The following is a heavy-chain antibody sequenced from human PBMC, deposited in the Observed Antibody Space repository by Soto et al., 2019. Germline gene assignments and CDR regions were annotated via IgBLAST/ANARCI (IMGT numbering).Heavy chain of an antibody. J-gene: IGHJ1*01. V-gene: IGHV3-23*01. Sequence: GGSLRLSCAASGFTFSSYAMSWVRQAPGKGLEWVSAISGSGGSTYYADSVKGRFTISRDNSKNTLYLQMNSLRAEDTTVYYCAGGTGMGYFQHWGQGTLVTVSS. CDR3: AGGTGMGYFQH. D-gene: IGHD1-1*01. CDR1: GFTFSSYA. CDR2: ISGSGGST.